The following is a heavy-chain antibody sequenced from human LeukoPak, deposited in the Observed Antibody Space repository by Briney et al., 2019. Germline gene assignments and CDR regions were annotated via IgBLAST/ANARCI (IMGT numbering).Heavy chain of an antibody. CDR3: AKDIGSDDSSGYYYSLFDY. D-gene: IGHD3-22*01. Sequence: GGSPRLSCAASGFTFSSYAMSWVRQAPGKGLEWVSAISGSGGSTYYADSVKGRFTISRDNSKNTLYLQMNSLRAEDTAVYYCAKDIGSDDSSGYYYSLFDYWGQGTLVTVSS. CDR1: GFTFSSYA. CDR2: ISGSGGST. V-gene: IGHV3-23*01. J-gene: IGHJ4*02.